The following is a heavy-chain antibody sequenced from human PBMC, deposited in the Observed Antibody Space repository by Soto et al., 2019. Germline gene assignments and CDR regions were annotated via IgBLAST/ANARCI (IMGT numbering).Heavy chain of an antibody. CDR1: GYTFTSYG. D-gene: IGHD1-26*01. CDR3: ARSGKIVGAYYYYYGMDV. V-gene: IGHV1-18*01. CDR2: ISAYNGNT. Sequence: ASVKVSCKASGYTFTSYGISWVRQAPGQGLEWMGWISAYNGNTNYAQKLQGRVTMTTDTSTSTAYMELRSLRSDDTAVYYCARSGKIVGAYYYYYGMDVWGQGTTVTVSS. J-gene: IGHJ6*02.